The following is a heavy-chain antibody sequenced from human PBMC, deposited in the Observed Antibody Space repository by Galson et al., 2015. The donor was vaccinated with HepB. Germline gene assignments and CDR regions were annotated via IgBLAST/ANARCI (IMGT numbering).Heavy chain of an antibody. J-gene: IGHJ4*02. CDR2: IYVGDSDT. D-gene: IGHD4-17*01. Sequence: QSGAEVKKPGESLKIACKGSGYSFSSYSIGWVRQMPGKGLEWMGIIYVGDSDTRYSPSFQGQVTISADKSISTAYLQWSSLKASDTAMYYCARATLDYADYGNLDSWGQGTLVTVSS. CDR3: ARATLDYADYGNLDS. CDR1: GYSFSSYS. V-gene: IGHV5-51*03.